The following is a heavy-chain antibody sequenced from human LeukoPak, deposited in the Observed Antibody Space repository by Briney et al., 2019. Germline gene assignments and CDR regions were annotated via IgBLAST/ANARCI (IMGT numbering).Heavy chain of an antibody. CDR1: GYMFTNYY. J-gene: IGHJ4*02. Sequence: ASVKVSCKASGYMFTNYYMHWVRQAPGQGLEWMGVINTSDGGTSYAQKFQGRVTVTRDTSTSTVYMELSSLRSEDTAVYYCGRDDGYCGGDCYSGVDYRGQGTLVTVSS. V-gene: IGHV1-46*01. CDR2: INTSDGGT. D-gene: IGHD2-21*02. CDR3: GRDDGYCGGDCYSGVDY.